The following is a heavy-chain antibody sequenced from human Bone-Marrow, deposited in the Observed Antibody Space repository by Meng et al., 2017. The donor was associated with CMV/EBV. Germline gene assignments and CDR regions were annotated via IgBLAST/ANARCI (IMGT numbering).Heavy chain of an antibody. V-gene: IGHV1-2*02. Sequence: ASVKVSCKASGYTFTGYYMHWVRQAPGQGREWMGWINPNSGGTNYAQKFQGRVTMNRDTSISPAYMELSCLRSVDSAVYYCARGYDFWSRYYSYYYGMDDWGQGITVTVSS. CDR1: GYTFTGYY. CDR2: INPNSGGT. J-gene: IGHJ6*02. CDR3: ARGYDFWSRYYSYYYGMDD. D-gene: IGHD3-3*01.